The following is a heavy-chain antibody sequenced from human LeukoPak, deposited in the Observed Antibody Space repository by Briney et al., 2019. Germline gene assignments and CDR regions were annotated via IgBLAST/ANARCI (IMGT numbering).Heavy chain of an antibody. CDR2: INPNSGVT. J-gene: IGHJ4*02. V-gene: IGHV1-2*02. D-gene: IGHD6-13*01. CDR1: GYTFTADY. Sequence: ASVKVSCKTSGYTFTADYMHWVRQAPGQGLEWMGWINPNSGVTNLAQQFQGRVSMTRDTSITTVYMELSRLTSDDTAVYYCARDVASSTWDFDYWGQGTLVTVSP. CDR3: ARDVASSTWDFDY.